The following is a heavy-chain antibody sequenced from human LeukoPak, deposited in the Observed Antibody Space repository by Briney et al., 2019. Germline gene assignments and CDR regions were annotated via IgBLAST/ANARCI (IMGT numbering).Heavy chain of an antibody. J-gene: IGHJ4*02. Sequence: GASVKVSCKASGYTFTGYYMHWVRQAPGLGLEWMGWINPNSGGTNYAQKFQGRVTMTRDTSISTAYMELSRLRSDDTAVYYCATDSSGYYYFDYWGQGTLVTVSS. D-gene: IGHD3-22*01. CDR1: GYTFTGYY. V-gene: IGHV1-2*02. CDR3: ATDSSGYYYFDY. CDR2: INPNSGGT.